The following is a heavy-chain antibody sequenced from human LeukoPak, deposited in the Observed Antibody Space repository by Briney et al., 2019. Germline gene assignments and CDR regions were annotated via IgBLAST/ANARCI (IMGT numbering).Heavy chain of an antibody. CDR3: ARTWAKRWLQTRDYYYYYGMDV. Sequence: EASVKVSCKASGYTFTSYDINWVRQATGQGLEWMAWMNPNSGNTGYAQKPQGRVTMTTDTSTSTAYMELRSLRSDDTAVYYCARTWAKRWLQTRDYYYYYGMDVWGQGTTVTVSS. J-gene: IGHJ6*02. CDR2: MNPNSGNT. CDR1: GYTFTSYD. D-gene: IGHD5-24*01. V-gene: IGHV1-8*01.